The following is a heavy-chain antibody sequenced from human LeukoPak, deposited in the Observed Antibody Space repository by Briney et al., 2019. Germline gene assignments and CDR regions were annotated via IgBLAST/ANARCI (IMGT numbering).Heavy chain of an antibody. CDR2: IYTSGST. V-gene: IGHV4-4*07. D-gene: IGHD6-19*01. CDR3: VLGKYGVAGTGTYYFDY. CDR1: GGSISSYY. Sequence: SETLSLTCTVSGGSISSYYWSWIRQPAGKGLEWIGRIYTSGSTNYNPSLKSRVTTSVDTSKNQFSLKLSSVTAADTAVYYCVLGKYGVAGTGTYYFDYWGQGTLVTVSS. J-gene: IGHJ4*02.